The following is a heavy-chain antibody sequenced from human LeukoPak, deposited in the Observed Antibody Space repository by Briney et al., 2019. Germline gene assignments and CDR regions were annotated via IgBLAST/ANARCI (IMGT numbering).Heavy chain of an antibody. Sequence: GGSLRLSCAAWGFTVNSNSMSWVRQATGKGREGGAAIYSGDSTYYPDSVKGRFSISRDNSKNTLYLQMSSLRAEDTAIYYCVGRPYYYYGMDVWGQGTTVTVSS. J-gene: IGHJ6*02. CDR3: VGRPYYYYGMDV. CDR2: IYSGDST. CDR1: GFTVNSNS. V-gene: IGHV3-53*01.